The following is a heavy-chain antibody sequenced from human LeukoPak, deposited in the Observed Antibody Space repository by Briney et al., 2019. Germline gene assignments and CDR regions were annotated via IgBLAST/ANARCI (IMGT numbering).Heavy chain of an antibody. CDR2: IYTSGST. Sequence: PSETLSLTCTVSGGSISSYYWSWIRQPAGKGLEWIGRIYTSGSTNYNPSLKSRVTMSVDTSKNQFSLKLSSVTAAATAVYYCARGPSPTTVTYYYYYYMDVWGKGTTVTVSS. V-gene: IGHV4-4*07. CDR1: GGSISSYY. D-gene: IGHD4-17*01. J-gene: IGHJ6*03. CDR3: ARGPSPTTVTYYYYYYMDV.